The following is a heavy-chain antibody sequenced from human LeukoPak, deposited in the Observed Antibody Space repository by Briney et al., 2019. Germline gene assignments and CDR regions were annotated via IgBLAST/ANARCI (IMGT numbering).Heavy chain of an antibody. D-gene: IGHD6-13*01. CDR2: FYYSGST. CDR3: ARESAAGPFDY. CDR1: GGSISGCY. V-gene: IGHV4-59*01. Sequence: SETLSLTCTVSGGSISGCYWSWIRQPPGKGLEWIGYFYYSGSTNYNPSLKSRVTISVDTSKNQFSLKLTSLTAADTAVYYCARESAAGPFDYWGQGTLVTVSS. J-gene: IGHJ4*02.